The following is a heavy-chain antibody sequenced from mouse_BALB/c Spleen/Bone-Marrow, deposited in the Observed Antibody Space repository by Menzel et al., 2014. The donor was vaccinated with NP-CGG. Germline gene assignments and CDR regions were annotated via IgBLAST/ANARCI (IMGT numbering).Heavy chain of an antibody. CDR2: ISTYYGDA. J-gene: IGHJ4*01. Sequence: LKQSGAELVRPGVSVKISCKGSGYTFTDYTMHWVKQSHAKSLEWIGVISTYYGDASYNQKFKGKATMTVDKSSSTAYMELARLTSEDSAIYYCARVITTGYYGMDYWGQGTSVTVSS. CDR1: GYTFTDYT. CDR3: ARVITTGYYGMDY. V-gene: IGHV1S137*01. D-gene: IGHD2-4*01.